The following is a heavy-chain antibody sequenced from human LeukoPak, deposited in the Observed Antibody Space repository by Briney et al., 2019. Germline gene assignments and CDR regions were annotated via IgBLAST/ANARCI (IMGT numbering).Heavy chain of an antibody. CDR3: ASEVTIFGVNWFDP. D-gene: IGHD3-3*01. CDR1: GYTFTGYY. Sequence: ASVKVSCKASGYTFTGYYMYWVRQAPGQGLEWMGWINPNSGGTNYAQKFQGRVTMTRDTSISTAYMELSRLRSDDTAVYYCASEVTIFGVNWFDPWGQGTLVTVSS. CDR2: INPNSGGT. J-gene: IGHJ5*02. V-gene: IGHV1-2*02.